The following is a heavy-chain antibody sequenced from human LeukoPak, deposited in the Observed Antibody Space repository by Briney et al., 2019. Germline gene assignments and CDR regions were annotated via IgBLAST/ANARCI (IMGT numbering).Heavy chain of an antibody. CDR2: INAGNGNT. V-gene: IGHV1-3*01. D-gene: IGHD4-17*01. J-gene: IGHJ5*02. Sequence: ASVKVSCKASGYTFTSYAMHWVRRAPGQRLEWMGWINAGNGNTKYSQKFQGRVTITRDTSASTAYMELSSLRSDDTAVYYCARELIRTTVTFDPWGQGTLVTVSS. CDR1: GYTFTSYA. CDR3: ARELIRTTVTFDP.